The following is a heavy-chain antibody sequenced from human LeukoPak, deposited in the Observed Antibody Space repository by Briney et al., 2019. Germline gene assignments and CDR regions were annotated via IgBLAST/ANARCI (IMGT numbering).Heavy chain of an antibody. CDR3: ARGVAVAGTPFDY. CDR2: ISGSGGST. CDR1: GFTFSSYA. Sequence: GGSLRLSCAASGFTFSSYAMSWVRQAPGKGLEWVSAISGSGGSTYYADSVKGRFTISRDNSKNTLYLQMNSLRAEDTAVYYCARGVAVAGTPFDYWGQGTLVTVSS. D-gene: IGHD6-19*01. V-gene: IGHV3-23*01. J-gene: IGHJ4*02.